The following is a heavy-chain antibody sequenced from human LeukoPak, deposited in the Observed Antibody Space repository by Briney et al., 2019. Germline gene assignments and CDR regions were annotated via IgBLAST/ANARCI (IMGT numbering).Heavy chain of an antibody. CDR1: GDSFATYG. CDR3: ARHPRTIWSTISDKWFDP. D-gene: IGHD2-8*01. CDR2: ISPYNGKT. Sequence: ASVKVSCKASGDSFATYGLSWVRQAPGQGLEWMGWISPYNGKTDYARKFQDRVTMTTDISTTTAYMELTSLTSDDTAVYFCARHPRTIWSTISDKWFDPWGQGTLVTVSS. J-gene: IGHJ5*02. V-gene: IGHV1-18*01.